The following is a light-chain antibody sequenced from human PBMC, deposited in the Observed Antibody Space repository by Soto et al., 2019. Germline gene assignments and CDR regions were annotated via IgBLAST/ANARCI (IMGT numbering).Light chain of an antibody. J-gene: IGKJ4*01. CDR3: QQYNNWPLS. V-gene: IGKV3-15*01. Sequence: EVVMTQSPATVSVSPGESATLSCRASQGVSSKLAWYQQKPGQAPRLLIYGASTRATGFPARFSGSGSGTEFTLTISPLQSEDIAVYFCQQYNNWPLSFGGGTKVEIK. CDR1: QGVSSK. CDR2: GAS.